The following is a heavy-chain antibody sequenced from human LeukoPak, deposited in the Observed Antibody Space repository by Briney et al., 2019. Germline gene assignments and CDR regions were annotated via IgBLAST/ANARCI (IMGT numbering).Heavy chain of an antibody. V-gene: IGHV4-59*01. Sequence: SETLSLTCTVSGGSISSYHWSWIRQPPGKGLEWIGYIYYSGSTNYNPSLKSRVTISVDTSKNQFSLKLSSVSAADTAVYYCARSYGVAGGYFDWSNYGMDVWGQGTTVTVSS. J-gene: IGHJ6*02. D-gene: IGHD3-9*01. CDR3: ARSYGVAGGYFDWSNYGMDV. CDR2: IYYSGST. CDR1: GGSISSYH.